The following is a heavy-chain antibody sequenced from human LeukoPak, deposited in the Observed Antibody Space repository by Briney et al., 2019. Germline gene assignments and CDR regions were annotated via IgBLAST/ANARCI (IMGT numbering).Heavy chain of an antibody. J-gene: IGHJ4*02. Sequence: PSETLSLTCAVYGGSFSGYYWSWIRQPPGKGLEWIGEINHSGSTNYNPSLKSRVTISVDTSKNQFSLKLSSVTAADTAVYYCARVPRLLWFGPHHVHFDYWGQGTLVTVSS. V-gene: IGHV4-34*01. CDR1: GGSFSGYY. CDR2: INHSGST. D-gene: IGHD3-10*01. CDR3: ARVPRLLWFGPHHVHFDY.